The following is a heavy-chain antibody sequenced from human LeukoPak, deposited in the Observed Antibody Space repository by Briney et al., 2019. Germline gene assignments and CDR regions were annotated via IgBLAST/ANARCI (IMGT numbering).Heavy chain of an antibody. J-gene: IGHJ6*02. V-gene: IGHV4-39*07. CDR1: GGSISSGGYY. CDR3: ARGQFGGWSFSEPYYYYGMDV. Sequence: SETLSLTCTVSGGSISSGGYYWGWIRQPPGKGLEWIGSIYYSGSTYYNPSLKSRVTISVDTSKNQFSLKLSSVTAADTAVYYCARGQFGGWSFSEPYYYYGMDVWGQGTTVTVSS. CDR2: IYYSGST. D-gene: IGHD6-19*01.